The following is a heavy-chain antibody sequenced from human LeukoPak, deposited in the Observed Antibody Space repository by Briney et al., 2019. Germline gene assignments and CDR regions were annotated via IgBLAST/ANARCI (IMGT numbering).Heavy chain of an antibody. CDR1: GGSISSSNW. Sequence: PSGTLSLTCAVSGGSISSSNWWSWVRQPPVKGLEWIGEIYHSGSTNYNPSLKSRVTISVDKSKNQFSLKLSSVTAADTAVYYCAREGYSSSWALDYWGQGTLVTVSS. D-gene: IGHD6-13*01. CDR2: IYHSGST. CDR3: AREGYSSSWALDY. J-gene: IGHJ4*02. V-gene: IGHV4-4*02.